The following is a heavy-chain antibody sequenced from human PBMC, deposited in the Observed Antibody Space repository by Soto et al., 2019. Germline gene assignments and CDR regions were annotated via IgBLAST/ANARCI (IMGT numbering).Heavy chain of an antibody. CDR1: VFTFSNNA. V-gene: IGHV3-48*02. D-gene: IGHD5-12*01. J-gene: IGHJ4*02. Sequence: ESGGGLVQPGGSLRLSCTASVFTFSNNAMNWVRQAPGKGLEWVSHISKSSSTIFYAASVKGRFTISRDNAENSLYLQMNSLRDEDTAVYYCARDNRDGYNPFDYWGPGTQVTVSS. CDR2: ISKSSSTI. CDR3: ARDNRDGYNPFDY.